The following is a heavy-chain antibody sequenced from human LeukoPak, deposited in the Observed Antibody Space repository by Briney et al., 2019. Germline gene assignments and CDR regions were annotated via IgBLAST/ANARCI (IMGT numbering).Heavy chain of an antibody. D-gene: IGHD3-16*01. CDR1: GFIFSRHW. J-gene: IGHJ3*01. CDR3: AREEDGDYVGAFDV. V-gene: IGHV3-74*01. CDR2: INHDGDST. Sequence: GGSLKLSCAASGFIFSRHWMHWVRHAPGKGLVWVSRINHDGDSTNYADSVTGRFTISRDNAKNTLYLEMNSLTGEDTAVYYCAREEDGDYVGAFDVWGQGTMVTVSS.